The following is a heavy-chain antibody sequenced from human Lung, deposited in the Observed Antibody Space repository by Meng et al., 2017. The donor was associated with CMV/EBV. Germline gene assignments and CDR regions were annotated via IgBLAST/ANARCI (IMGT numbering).Heavy chain of an antibody. D-gene: IGHD2-2*01. CDR2: ISWDGGST. V-gene: IGHV3-43*01. Sequence: GGSXRLXCAASGFXFDDYTMHWVRQAPGKGLELVSLISWDGGSTYYADSVKGRFTISRDNSKNSLYLQMNSLRTEDTALYYCAKEGRYCSSTSCFYYFDYWXQGTXVTVSS. J-gene: IGHJ4*02. CDR1: GFXFDDYT. CDR3: AKEGRYCSSTSCFYYFDY.